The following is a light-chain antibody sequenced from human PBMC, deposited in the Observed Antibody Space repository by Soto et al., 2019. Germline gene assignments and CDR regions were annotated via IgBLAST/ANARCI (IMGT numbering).Light chain of an antibody. CDR1: QSLIHSDGSTY. J-gene: IGKJ1*01. CDR2: EVS. CDR3: RQGTHWPWT. V-gene: IGKV2-30*02. Sequence: DVVMTQSPLSLPVTLGQPASISSRSSQSLIHSDGSTYLNWFQQRPGQSPRRLIYEVSDRDSGVPDRFSGSGSGTDFTLKISRVEAEDVGVYYCRQGTHWPWTFGQGTEVEIK.